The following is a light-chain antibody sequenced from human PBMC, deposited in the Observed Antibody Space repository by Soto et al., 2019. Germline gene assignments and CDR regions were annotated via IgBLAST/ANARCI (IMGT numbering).Light chain of an antibody. CDR2: DAS. CDR1: QSISSN. V-gene: IGKV3-11*01. J-gene: IGKJ5*01. Sequence: EVVLTQSPVTLSLSPGQRATLSCRASQSISSNLAWYQQKPGQAPRLLISDASNRATGIPARFSGSGSGTDFTLTISSLEPEDFAVYFCQQYTGPPTTFGQGTRLEIK. CDR3: QQYTGPPTT.